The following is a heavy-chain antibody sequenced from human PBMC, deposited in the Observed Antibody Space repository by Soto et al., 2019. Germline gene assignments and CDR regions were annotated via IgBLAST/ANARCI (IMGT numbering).Heavy chain of an antibody. V-gene: IGHV3-74*01. CDR2: IQNDGSRT. CDR3: ARGDRGAFDL. CDR1: GFTFSYYW. D-gene: IGHD3-10*01. Sequence: EVQVVESGGGLVQPGGSLRLSCAASGFTFSYYWMHWVRQAPGTGLVWVSHIQNDGSRTTYADSVKGRFTISRDNAKNTLYLQMNSLRAEETAVYYCARGDRGAFDLWGQGTMVTVSS. J-gene: IGHJ3*01.